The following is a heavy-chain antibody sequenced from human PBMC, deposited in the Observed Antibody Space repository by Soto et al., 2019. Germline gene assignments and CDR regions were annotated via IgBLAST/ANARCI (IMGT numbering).Heavy chain of an antibody. J-gene: IGHJ6*02. CDR1: GGTFSSYA. CDR2: IIPIFGTA. V-gene: IGHV1-69*01. CDR3: ARERVVRGVTIAYYYYYYGMDV. D-gene: IGHD3-10*01. Sequence: QVQLVQSVAEVKKPGSSVKVSCKASGGTFSSYAISWVRQAPGQGLEWMGGIIPIFGTANYAQKFQGRVTITADESTSTAYMELSSLRSEDTAVYYCARERVVRGVTIAYYYYYYGMDVWGQGTTVTVSS.